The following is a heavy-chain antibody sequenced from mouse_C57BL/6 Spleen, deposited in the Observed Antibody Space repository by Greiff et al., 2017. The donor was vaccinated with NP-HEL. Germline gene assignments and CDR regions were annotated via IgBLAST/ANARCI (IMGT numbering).Heavy chain of an antibody. CDR1: GFTFSDYY. J-gene: IGHJ1*03. CDR3: ARVGLDWYFDV. D-gene: IGHD4-1*01. CDR2: INYDGSST. V-gene: IGHV5-16*01. Sequence: DVQLVESEGGLVQPGSSMKLSCTASGFTFSDYYMAWVRQVPEKGLEWVANINYDGSSTYYLDSLTSRFIISRDNAKNILYLQMSSLKSEDTATYYCARVGLDWYFDVWGTGTTVTVSS.